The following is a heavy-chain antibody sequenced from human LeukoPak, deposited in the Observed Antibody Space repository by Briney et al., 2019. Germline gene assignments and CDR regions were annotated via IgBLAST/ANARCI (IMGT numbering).Heavy chain of an antibody. CDR2: ISGSGGST. CDR3: AKVITFGGVISHFDY. J-gene: IGHJ4*02. V-gene: IGHV3-23*01. CDR1: GFTSSSYA. Sequence: GGSLRLSCAASGFTSSSYAMSWVRQAPGKGLKRVSGISGSGGSTYYPDSVKGRFTISRDNSKNTLYLQMNSLRAEDTAVYYCAKVITFGGVISHFDYWGQGTLVTVSS. D-gene: IGHD3-16*02.